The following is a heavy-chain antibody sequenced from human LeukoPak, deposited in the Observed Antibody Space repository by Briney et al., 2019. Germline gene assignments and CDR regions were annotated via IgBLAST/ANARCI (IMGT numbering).Heavy chain of an antibody. Sequence: GGSLRLSCAASGFTFDDYAMYWVRQAPGKGLEWVSGISWNSGRIGYADSVKGRFTISRDSAKNSLYLQMNSLRAEDTALYYCARDRRDGSDSYFFDNWGQGTLVTVSS. V-gene: IGHV3-9*01. J-gene: IGHJ4*02. D-gene: IGHD5-24*01. CDR3: ARDRRDGSDSYFFDN. CDR2: ISWNSGRI. CDR1: GFTFDDYA.